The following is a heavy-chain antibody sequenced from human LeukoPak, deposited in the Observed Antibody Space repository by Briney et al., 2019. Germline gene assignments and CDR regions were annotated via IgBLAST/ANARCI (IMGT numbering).Heavy chain of an antibody. J-gene: IGHJ4*02. CDR1: GFTFSSYS. CDR2: ISSSSSSYI. CDR3: ARDSRNWNRAPPASVDY. D-gene: IGHD1/OR15-1a*01. Sequence: GGSLRLSCAASGFTFSSYSMNWVRQAPGKGLEWVSSISSSSSSYIYYADSVKGRFTISRDNAKNSLYLQMNSLRAEDTAVYYCARDSRNWNRAPPASVDYWGQGTLVTVSS. V-gene: IGHV3-21*01.